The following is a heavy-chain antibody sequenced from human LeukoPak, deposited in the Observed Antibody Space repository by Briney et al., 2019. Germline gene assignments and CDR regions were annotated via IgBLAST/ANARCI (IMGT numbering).Heavy chain of an antibody. CDR3: ARDNSGVCGGDCFYYYYYYGMDV. CDR2: IIPILGIA. V-gene: IGHV1-69*04. D-gene: IGHD2-21*02. J-gene: IGHJ6*02. Sequence: SVKVSCKASGGTFSSYAISWVRQAPGQGLEWMGRIIPILGIANYAQKFQGRVTITADKSTSTAYMELSSLRSEDTAVYYCARDNSGVCGGDCFYYYYYYGMDVWGQGTTVTVSS. CDR1: GGTFSSYA.